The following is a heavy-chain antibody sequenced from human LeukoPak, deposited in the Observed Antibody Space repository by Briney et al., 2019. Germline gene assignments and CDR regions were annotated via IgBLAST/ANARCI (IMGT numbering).Heavy chain of an antibody. CDR3: AMIKEG. CDR2: ISWNSGSI. Sequence: GGSLRLSCAASGFTFDDYAMHWVRQAPGKGLEWVSGISWNSGSIGYADSVKGRFTISRDNAKNTLYLQMNSLRAEDTAVYYCAMIKEGWGQGTLVTVSS. D-gene: IGHD3-22*01. CDR1: GFTFDDYA. V-gene: IGHV3-9*01. J-gene: IGHJ4*02.